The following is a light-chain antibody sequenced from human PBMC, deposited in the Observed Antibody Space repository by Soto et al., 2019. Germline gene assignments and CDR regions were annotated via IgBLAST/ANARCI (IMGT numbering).Light chain of an antibody. J-gene: IGLJ2*01. CDR3: SPWYDIPRDVV. Sequence: QSVLTQPPSASGAPGQRVTISCSGSSSNVGSNAVNWYQHLPGTAPNLLIYNTNQRPSGAPDPFSGSKSSTSSSLPISGRQSEDDADDYCSPWYDIPRDVVFGGGTKLTVL. V-gene: IGLV1-44*01. CDR1: SSNVGSNA. CDR2: NTN.